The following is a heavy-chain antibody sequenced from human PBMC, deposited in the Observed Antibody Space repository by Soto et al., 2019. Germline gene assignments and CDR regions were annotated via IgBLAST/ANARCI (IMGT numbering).Heavy chain of an antibody. D-gene: IGHD3-10*01. CDR2: ITDDGSTT. V-gene: IGHV3-74*01. Sequence: TGGSLRLSCAASGFTFSSYSMNWVRQVPGKGPQWVARITDDGSTTYYAASVEGRFTISRDNAKNALYLQMTSLRADDTAVYYCTRGPRPTSIGTGAFWGQGTLVTVSS. CDR3: TRGPRPTSIGTGAF. CDR1: GFTFSSYS. J-gene: IGHJ4*02.